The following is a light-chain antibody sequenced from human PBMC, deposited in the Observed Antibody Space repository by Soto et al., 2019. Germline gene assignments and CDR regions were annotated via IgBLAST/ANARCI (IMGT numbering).Light chain of an antibody. J-gene: IGKJ1*01. CDR2: RGS. CDR3: QDYGTSAPWT. V-gene: IGKV3-20*01. CDR1: QNIRGNE. Sequence: EVVLTQSPGTLSLSPGERATLSCRASQNIRGNELAWYQQKPGQAPRLLIYRGSSRATGIPDRFSGRGSGPDFTLPISRLEPEDFAGYYCQDYGTSAPWTFGQGTKVEIK.